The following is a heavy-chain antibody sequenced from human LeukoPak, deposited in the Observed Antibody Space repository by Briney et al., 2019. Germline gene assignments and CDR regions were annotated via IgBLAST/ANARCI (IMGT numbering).Heavy chain of an antibody. V-gene: IGHV1-69*13. Sequence: ASVTVSCKASGGTFSSYAISWVRQAPGQGLEWMGGIIPIFGTANYAQKFQGRVTITADESTSTAYMELSSLRSEDTAVYYCARDPFRTDWVTAGRTVYQRPPVYFDYWGQGTLVTVSS. J-gene: IGHJ4*02. CDR1: GGTFSSYA. CDR3: ARDPFRTDWVTAGRTVYQRPPVYFDY. CDR2: IIPIFGTA. D-gene: IGHD2-2*01.